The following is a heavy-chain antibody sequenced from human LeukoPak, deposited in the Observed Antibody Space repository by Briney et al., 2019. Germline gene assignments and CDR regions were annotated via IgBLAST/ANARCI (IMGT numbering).Heavy chain of an antibody. V-gene: IGHV1-69*13. Sequence: ASVKVSCKASGGTFSSYAISWVRQAPGQGLEWMGGIIPIFGTANYAQKFQGRVTITADESTSTAYMELSSLRSEDTAVYYCARDAYFDPPYYYYYGMDVWGQGTTVTVSS. D-gene: IGHD3-9*01. CDR2: IIPIFGTA. J-gene: IGHJ6*02. CDR1: GGTFSSYA. CDR3: ARDAYFDPPYYYYYGMDV.